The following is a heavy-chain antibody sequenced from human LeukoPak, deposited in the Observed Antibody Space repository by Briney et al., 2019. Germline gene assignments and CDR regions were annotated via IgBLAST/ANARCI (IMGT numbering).Heavy chain of an antibody. J-gene: IGHJ4*02. Sequence: SETLSLTCAVYGGSFSGYYWSWIRQPPGKGLEWIGETNHSGSTNYNPSLKSRVTISVDTSKNQFSLKLSSVTAADTAVYYCARGGYYYDSSGYIDYWGQGTLVTVSS. CDR2: TNHSGST. D-gene: IGHD3-22*01. CDR3: ARGGYYYDSSGYIDY. V-gene: IGHV4-34*01. CDR1: GGSFSGYY.